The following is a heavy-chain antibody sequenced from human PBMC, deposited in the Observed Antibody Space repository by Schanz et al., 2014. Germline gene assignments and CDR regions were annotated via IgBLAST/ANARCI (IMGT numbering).Heavy chain of an antibody. J-gene: IGHJ4*02. CDR3: ARPRFDYGEVDY. CDR1: GFTVSSDH. CDR2: ISSSGTTI. D-gene: IGHD4-17*01. V-gene: IGHV3-48*01. Sequence: DVQLLESGGGLVQPGGSLRLSCVVSGFTVSSDHMNWVRQAPGKGLEWVSYISSSGTTIYYADSVRGRFTISRDRFQNTLYLRMSSLRAEDTAVYYCARPRFDYGEVDYWGQGTLVTVSS.